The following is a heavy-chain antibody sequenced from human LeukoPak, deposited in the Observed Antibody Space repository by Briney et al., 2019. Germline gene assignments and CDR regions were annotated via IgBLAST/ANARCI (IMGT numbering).Heavy chain of an antibody. CDR1: GVTLSNYA. CDR2: ISSSGSGGNT. Sequence: GGSLRLSCVASGVTLSNYAMSWARQAPGKGLEWVSGISSSGSGGNTYYADSVKGRFTISRDNSKNTLYLQMNSLRAEDTAVYYCAKEGPGGYFDYWGQGTLVTVSS. V-gene: IGHV3-23*01. D-gene: IGHD3-10*01. CDR3: AKEGPGGYFDY. J-gene: IGHJ4*02.